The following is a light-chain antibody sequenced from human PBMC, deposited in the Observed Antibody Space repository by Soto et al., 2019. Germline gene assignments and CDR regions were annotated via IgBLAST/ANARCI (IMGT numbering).Light chain of an antibody. Sequence: DIQMTQSPSSLSSSLGDRVTITCQASQNINNYLNWYQQKPGRAPKLLIYDASNLEAGVPSRFRGSGSGTDGTFTISSLKQEDSATYYCQQYDNLIYTFGQGTKVDIK. CDR1: QNINNY. CDR2: DAS. CDR3: QQYDNLIYT. V-gene: IGKV1-33*01. J-gene: IGKJ2*01.